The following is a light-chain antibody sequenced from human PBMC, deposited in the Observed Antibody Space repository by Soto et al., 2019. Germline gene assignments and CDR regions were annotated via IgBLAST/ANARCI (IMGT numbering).Light chain of an antibody. CDR3: HQRTFWASTP. CDR1: QSVSNY. Sequence: EIVLTQSPATLSLSPGETATLSCRASQSVSNYLAWYQHKPGQAPRLLIYGASNRATGVSARISGSGSGRDFRHTRNSLELELFAVYSCHQRTFWASTPFGQGTRLES. V-gene: IGKV3-11*02. CDR2: GAS. J-gene: IGKJ5*01.